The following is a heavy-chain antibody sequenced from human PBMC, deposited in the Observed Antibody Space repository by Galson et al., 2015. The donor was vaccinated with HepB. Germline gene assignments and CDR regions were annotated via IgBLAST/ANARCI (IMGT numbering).Heavy chain of an antibody. D-gene: IGHD4-17*01. CDR3: ARCTTVTGYYYYGMDV. CDR2: ISSSSSYI. Sequence: SLRLSCAASGFTFSSYSMNWVRQAPGKGLEWVSSISSSSSYIYYADSVKGRFTISRDNAKNSLYLQMNSLRAEDTAVYYCARCTTVTGYYYYGMDVWGQGTTVTVSS. V-gene: IGHV3-21*01. J-gene: IGHJ6*02. CDR1: GFTFSSYS.